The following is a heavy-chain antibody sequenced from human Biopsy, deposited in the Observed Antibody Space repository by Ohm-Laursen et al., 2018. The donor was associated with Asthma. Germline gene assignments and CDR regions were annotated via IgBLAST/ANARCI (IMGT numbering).Heavy chain of an antibody. CDR2: ISYDGSNK. V-gene: IGHV3-30*03. CDR3: ASQSSGPDFWSGYYYFDY. Sequence: SLRLSCAAPGFTFSSYGMHWVRQAPGKGLEWVAVISYDGSNKYYADSVKGRFTISRDNSKNTLYLQMNSLRAEDTAVYYCASQSSGPDFWSGYYYFDYRGQGTLVTVSS. D-gene: IGHD3-3*01. CDR1: GFTFSSYG. J-gene: IGHJ4*02.